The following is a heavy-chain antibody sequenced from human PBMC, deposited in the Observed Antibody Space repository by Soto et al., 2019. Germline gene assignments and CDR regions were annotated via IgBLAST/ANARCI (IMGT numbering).Heavy chain of an antibody. CDR3: ARVATGSYNWFDP. D-gene: IGHD1-26*01. Sequence: PGGSLRLSCAASGFAFSDPYMSWVRQAPGKGLEWVSRINSDGTRTTYADSVKGRFTISRDNAKNTLYLQMNSLRAEDTAVYYCARVATGSYNWFDPWGQGTLVTVSS. CDR1: GFAFSDPY. J-gene: IGHJ5*02. CDR2: INSDGTRT. V-gene: IGHV3-74*01.